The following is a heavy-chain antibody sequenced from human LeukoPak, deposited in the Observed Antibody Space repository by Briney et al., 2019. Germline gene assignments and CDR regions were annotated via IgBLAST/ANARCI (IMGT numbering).Heavy chain of an antibody. V-gene: IGHV3-23*01. CDR2: ISAGGGAT. J-gene: IGHJ4*02. Sequence: GGSLRLSCAASGFTFSTYAMSWVRQALGKGLEWVSAISAGGGATYYADSVKGRFTISRDNSKNTLYLQMKRLRVDDTAVYYCAKDGSSSPYYFDHWGQGTLVTVSS. CDR1: GFTFSTYA. D-gene: IGHD6-6*01. CDR3: AKDGSSSPYYFDH.